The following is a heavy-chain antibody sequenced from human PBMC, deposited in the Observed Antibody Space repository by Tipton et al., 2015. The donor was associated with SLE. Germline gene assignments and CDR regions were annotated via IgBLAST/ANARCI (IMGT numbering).Heavy chain of an antibody. Sequence: SLRLSCAASGFTFSSYAMHWVRQAPGKGLEWVAVISYDGSNKYYADSVKGRFTISRDNSKNTLYLQMNSLRAEDTAVYYCARGPTRIYFDYWGQGTLVTVSS. CDR1: GFTFSSYA. CDR3: ARGPTRIYFDY. V-gene: IGHV3-30-3*01. CDR2: ISYDGSNK. J-gene: IGHJ4*02.